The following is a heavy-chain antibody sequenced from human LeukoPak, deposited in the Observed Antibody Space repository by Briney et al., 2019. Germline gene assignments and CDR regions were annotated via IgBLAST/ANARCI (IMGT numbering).Heavy chain of an antibody. CDR2: INPNSGGT. V-gene: IGHV1-2*02. J-gene: IGHJ4*02. CDR1: VYTFTDYY. D-gene: IGHD6-19*01. CDR3: ARGFAVAGPGPDY. Sequence: ASVTVSFKASVYTFTDYYMHWVRQAPGQGLAWMGWINPNSGGTNYAQKFQGRVTMTRDTSISTAYMELSRLRSDDTAVYYCARGFAVAGPGPDYWGQGTLVTVS.